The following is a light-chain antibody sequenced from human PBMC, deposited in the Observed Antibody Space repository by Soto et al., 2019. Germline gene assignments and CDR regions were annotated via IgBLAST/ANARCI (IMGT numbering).Light chain of an antibody. J-gene: IGKJ5*01. Sequence: EIVLTQSPGTLSLSPGERATLSCRASETVAGSYLAWYQQKPGQAPRLLIYGISTRATGIHARFSGSGSGTEFSLTIRSLQSEDFAVYYCQQYSKWPITFGQGTRLEIK. CDR3: QQYSKWPIT. CDR2: GIS. V-gene: IGKV3-15*01. CDR1: ETVAGSY.